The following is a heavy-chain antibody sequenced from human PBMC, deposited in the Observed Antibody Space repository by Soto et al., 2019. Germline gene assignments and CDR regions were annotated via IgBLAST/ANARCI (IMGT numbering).Heavy chain of an antibody. D-gene: IGHD6-19*01. J-gene: IGHJ5*02. CDR3: ARNWQWLGINWFDP. V-gene: IGHV1-3*01. CDR2: INAGNGNT. Sequence: ASVKVSCKASGYTFTSYAMHWVRQAPGQRLEWMGWINAGNGNTKYSQKFQGRVTITRDTSASTAYMELSSLGSEDTAVYYCARNWQWLGINWFDPWGQGTLVTVSS. CDR1: GYTFTSYA.